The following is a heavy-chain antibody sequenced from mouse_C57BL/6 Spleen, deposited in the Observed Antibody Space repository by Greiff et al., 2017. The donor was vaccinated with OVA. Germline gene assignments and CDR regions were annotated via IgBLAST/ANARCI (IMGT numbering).Heavy chain of an antibody. CDR1: GYTFTSYW. CDR3: ARQNQPCYAMDY. Sequence: QVQLKQSGAELVKPGASVKLSCKASGYTFTSYWMHWVKQRPGQGLEWIGMIHPNSGSTYYNEKFKSKATLTVDKSTSTAYMQLSSLTSEDSAVYYCARQNQPCYAMDYWGQGTSVTVSS. J-gene: IGHJ4*01. D-gene: IGHD6-1*01. CDR2: IHPNSGST. V-gene: IGHV1-64*01.